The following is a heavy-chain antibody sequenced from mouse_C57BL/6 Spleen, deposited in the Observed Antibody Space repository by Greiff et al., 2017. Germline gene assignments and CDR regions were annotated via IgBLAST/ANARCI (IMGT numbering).Heavy chain of an antibody. CDR1: GYAFSSYW. J-gene: IGHJ4*01. Sequence: VQLQQSGAELVKPGASVKISCKASGYAFSSYWMNWVKQRPGKGLEWIGQIYPGDGDTNYNGKFKGKATLTADKSSSTAYMQLSSLTSEDSAVYFCARKPYGYDVAMDYWGQGTSVTVSS. D-gene: IGHD2-2*01. CDR2: IYPGDGDT. CDR3: ARKPYGYDVAMDY. V-gene: IGHV1-80*01.